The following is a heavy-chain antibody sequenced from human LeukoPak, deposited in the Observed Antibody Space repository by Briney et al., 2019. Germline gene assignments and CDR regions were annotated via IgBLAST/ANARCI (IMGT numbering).Heavy chain of an antibody. CDR2: IYYTGST. CDR3: ARYGVPVAGSPIGAFDI. D-gene: IGHD6-19*01. Sequence: PSETLSLTCTVSGGSINSYYWSWMRQPPGKGLEWIGYIYYTGSTNYNPSLKSRVTISVDTSKNQFSLKLNSVTTADTAVYYCARYGVPVAGSPIGAFDIWGQGTMVSVSA. V-gene: IGHV4-59*01. CDR1: GGSINSYY. J-gene: IGHJ3*02.